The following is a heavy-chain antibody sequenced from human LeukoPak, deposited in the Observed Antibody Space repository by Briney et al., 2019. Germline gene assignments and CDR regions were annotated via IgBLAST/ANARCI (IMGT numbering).Heavy chain of an antibody. CDR2: ISGSGGST. D-gene: IGHD6-13*01. Sequence: QTGGSLRLSCAASGFTFSSYAMSWVRQAPGKGLEWVSAISGSGGSTYYADSVKGRFTISRDNSKNTLYLQMNSLRVEETAVYYCAKDHSSTWDNYFDYWGQGTLVTVSS. CDR3: AKDHSSTWDNYFDY. V-gene: IGHV3-23*01. CDR1: GFTFSSYA. J-gene: IGHJ4*02.